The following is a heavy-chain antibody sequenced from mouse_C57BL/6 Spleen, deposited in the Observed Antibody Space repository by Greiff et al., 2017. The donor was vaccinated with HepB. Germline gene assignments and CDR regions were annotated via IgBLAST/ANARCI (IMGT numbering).Heavy chain of an antibody. CDR2: ILPGSGST. J-gene: IGHJ4*01. Sequence: QVQLKQSGAELMKPGASVKLSCKATGYTFTGYWIEWVKQRPGHGLEWIGEILPGSGSTNYNEKFKGKATFTADTSSNTAYMQLSSLTTEDSAIYYCARYGGSSYLYYYAMDYWGQGTSVTVSS. V-gene: IGHV1-9*01. CDR3: ARYGGSSYLYYYAMDY. D-gene: IGHD1-1*01. CDR1: GYTFTGYW.